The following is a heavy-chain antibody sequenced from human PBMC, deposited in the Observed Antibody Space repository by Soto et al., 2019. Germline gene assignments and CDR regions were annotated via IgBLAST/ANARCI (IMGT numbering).Heavy chain of an antibody. V-gene: IGHV3-9*01. D-gene: IGHD3-3*01. CDR1: GFIFDDYA. Sequence: GGSLRLSCAASGFIFDDYAMHWVRQAPGKGQEWVSGISWNSGTIDYADSVRGRFTISRDNAYNSLYLQMNSLRAEDTAFYYCAKSGDYDLWSGYSFDYWGEGTLVTVSS. J-gene: IGHJ4*02. CDR2: ISWNSGTI. CDR3: AKSGDYDLWSGYSFDY.